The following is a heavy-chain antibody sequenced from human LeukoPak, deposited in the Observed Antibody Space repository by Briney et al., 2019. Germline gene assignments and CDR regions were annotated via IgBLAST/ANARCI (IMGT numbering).Heavy chain of an antibody. CDR2: LSTTGST. CDR3: ARDRDYSSGYYWLYFDY. J-gene: IGHJ4*02. V-gene: IGHV4-4*07. D-gene: IGHD6-19*01. CDR1: GGSINDYY. Sequence: SETLSLTCTVSGGSINDYYWSRIRQPAGKGLEWIGRLSTTGSTNYNPSLKSRVTMSVDTSKSQFSLKLTSVTAADTAVYYCARDRDYSSGYYWLYFDYWGQGTLVTASS.